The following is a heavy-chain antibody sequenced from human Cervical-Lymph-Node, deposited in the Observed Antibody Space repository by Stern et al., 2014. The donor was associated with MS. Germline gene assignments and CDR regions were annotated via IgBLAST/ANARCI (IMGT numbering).Heavy chain of an antibody. V-gene: IGHV4-61*02. CDR3: ARENGYSYAYELDY. Sequence: QVQLQESGPGLVKPSQTLSLTCTVSGGSISSGSYYWSWIRQPAGKGLEWIGRINTSGASHYNPSLKSRVTISTDTSENQFSLNRSSVTAADTAMYYCARENGYSYAYELDYWGQGILVTVSS. J-gene: IGHJ4*02. CDR1: GGSISSGSYY. D-gene: IGHD5-18*01. CDR2: INTSGAS.